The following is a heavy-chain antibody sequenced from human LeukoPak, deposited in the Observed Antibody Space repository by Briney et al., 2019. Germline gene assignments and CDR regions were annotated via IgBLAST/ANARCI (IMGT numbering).Heavy chain of an antibody. J-gene: IGHJ4*02. CDR1: GFTFSSYS. V-gene: IGHV3-48*04. D-gene: IGHD6-19*01. Sequence: RSGGSLRLSCAASGFTFSSYSMNWVRQAPGKGLEWVSYISSSSTIYYADSVKGRFTISRDNAKNSLYLQMNSLRAEDTAVYYCARGQWLVQGYFDYWGQGTLVTVSS. CDR3: ARGQWLVQGYFDY. CDR2: ISSSSTI.